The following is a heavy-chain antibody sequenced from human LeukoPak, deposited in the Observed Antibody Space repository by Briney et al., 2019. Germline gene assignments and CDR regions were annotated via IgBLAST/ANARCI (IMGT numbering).Heavy chain of an antibody. D-gene: IGHD6-19*01. CDR1: GFTFSSYF. J-gene: IGHJ4*02. CDR2: ISGSGGST. Sequence: GGSLRLSCPASGFTFSSYFMSSVRQPPGKGLEWVSGISGSGGSTYYADSVKGRFTMSRDNSKSAMYLQMNSLRAEDTAVYYCAKAYSSGWYLAHYYFDYWGQGTLVTVSS. CDR3: AKAYSSGWYLAHYYFDY. V-gene: IGHV3-23*01.